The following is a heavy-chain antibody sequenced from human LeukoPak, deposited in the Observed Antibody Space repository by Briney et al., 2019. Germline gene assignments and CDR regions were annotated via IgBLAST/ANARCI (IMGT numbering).Heavy chain of an antibody. CDR1: GFIFSTYS. CDR2: ISSGSSTI. D-gene: IGHD6-19*01. J-gene: IGHJ4*02. Sequence: YPGGSLSLSCEASGFIFSTYSMHWVRQAPGKGLEWVSFISSGSSTIYDADSVKGRFTISRDNAKNSLYLQMNSLRAEDTAVYYCATAAVAYAPFDYWGQGTLVTVSS. CDR3: ATAAVAYAPFDY. V-gene: IGHV3-48*01.